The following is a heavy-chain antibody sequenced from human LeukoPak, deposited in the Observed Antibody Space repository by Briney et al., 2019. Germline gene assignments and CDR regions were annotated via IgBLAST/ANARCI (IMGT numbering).Heavy chain of an antibody. CDR3: ARDKGVYSYGPSYYYGMDV. Sequence: GGSLRLSCAASGFTFSSYWMSWVRQAPGKGLEWVANIKQDGSEKYYVDSVKGRFTISRDNAKNSLYLQMNSLRAEDTAVYYCARDKGVYSYGPSYYYGMDVWGQGTTVTVSS. V-gene: IGHV3-7*01. CDR1: GFTFSSYW. D-gene: IGHD5-18*01. CDR2: IKQDGSEK. J-gene: IGHJ6*02.